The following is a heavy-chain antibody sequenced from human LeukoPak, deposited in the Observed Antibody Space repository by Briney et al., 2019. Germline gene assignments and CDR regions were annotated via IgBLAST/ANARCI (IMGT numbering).Heavy chain of an antibody. V-gene: IGHV3-33*01. D-gene: IGHD1-7*01. CDR2: IWYDGSNK. Sequence: GRSLTLSCAASGFTFSYYGMHWVRQAPGKGLEWVAVIWYDGSNKYYADSVKGRFTISRDNSKNTLYLQMNSLRAEDTAVYYCARTKKPPYNWNYLGYWGQGTLVTGSS. J-gene: IGHJ4*02. CDR3: ARTKKPPYNWNYLGY. CDR1: GFTFSYYG.